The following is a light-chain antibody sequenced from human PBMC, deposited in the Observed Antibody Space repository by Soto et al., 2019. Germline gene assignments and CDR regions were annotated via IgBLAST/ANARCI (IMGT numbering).Light chain of an antibody. J-gene: IGLJ1*01. Sequence: QSVLTQPPSVSGAPGQRVTISCTGSSSNIGAGYDVHWYQQFPGTAPKLLIYGNSNRPSGVPDRFSGSKSGTSASLAITGLQVEDEADYYRQSHDSSLSGYVFGTGTKLTVL. CDR2: GNS. CDR3: QSHDSSLSGYV. CDR1: SSNIGAGYD. V-gene: IGLV1-40*01.